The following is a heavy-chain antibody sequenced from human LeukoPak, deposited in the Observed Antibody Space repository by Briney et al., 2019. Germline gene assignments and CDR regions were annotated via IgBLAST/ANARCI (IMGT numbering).Heavy chain of an antibody. J-gene: IGHJ6*02. Sequence: GGSLRLSCAASGLTFSDYYMSWIRQAPGKRLEWVAVIWFDGSNKYYADSVKGRFTVSRDNSKNTLYLQMNSLRAEDTAVYYCAKGRVEVTMVRGVVYYYYGMDVWGQGTTVTVSS. CDR3: AKGRVEVTMVRGVVYYYYGMDV. CDR2: IWFDGSNK. V-gene: IGHV3-30*02. D-gene: IGHD3-10*01. CDR1: GLTFSDYY.